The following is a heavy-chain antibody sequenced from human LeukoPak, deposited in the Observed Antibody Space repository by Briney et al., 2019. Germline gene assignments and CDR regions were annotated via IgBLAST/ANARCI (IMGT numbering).Heavy chain of an antibody. D-gene: IGHD3-10*01. CDR1: GYTFTSYG. CDR2: ISAYNGNT. J-gene: IGHJ4*02. V-gene: IGHV1-18*01. Sequence: ASVKVSCKASGYTFTSYGITWVRQAPGQGLEWMGWISAYNGNTNYAQKLQGRVTMTTDTSTTTAYMDLRSLRSDDTAVYYCATSSGSGSPQGYWGQGTLVTASS. CDR3: ATSSGSGSPQGY.